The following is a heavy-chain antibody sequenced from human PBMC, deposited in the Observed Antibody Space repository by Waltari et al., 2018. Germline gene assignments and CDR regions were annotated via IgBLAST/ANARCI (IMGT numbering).Heavy chain of an antibody. V-gene: IGHV3-23*01. J-gene: IGHJ4*02. CDR2: ISGSGGTT. CDR3: AKNPFYYDASGYGLTD. D-gene: IGHD3-22*01. Sequence: EVQLLESGGGLVQPGGSLRLSCEASGFTFSSYAMPWVRQAPGKGLEWVSAISGSGGTTYYADAVKGRFTISRDNSNNTLCLQMNSLRLEDTAIYYCAKNPFYYDASGYGLTDWGQGILVTVSS. CDR1: GFTFSSYA.